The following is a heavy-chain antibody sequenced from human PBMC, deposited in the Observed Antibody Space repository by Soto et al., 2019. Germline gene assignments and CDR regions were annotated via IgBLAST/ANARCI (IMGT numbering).Heavy chain of an antibody. Sequence: QVQLVQSGAEVKKPGSSVKVSCKASGGTFSTSAISWVRQAPGQGLEWVGGIMPVFATPDYAQKFQGRVTITADESATTGDXELTRLRTDDTAVYYCARDKDRQQLGGNYYYILDVWGQGTAITVSS. V-gene: IGHV1-69*12. CDR1: GGTFSTSA. CDR3: ARDKDRQQLGGNYYYILDV. CDR2: IMPVFATP. D-gene: IGHD3-3*02. J-gene: IGHJ6*02.